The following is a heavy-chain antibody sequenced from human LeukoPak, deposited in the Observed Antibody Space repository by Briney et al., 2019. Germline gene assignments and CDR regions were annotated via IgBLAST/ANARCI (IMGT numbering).Heavy chain of an antibody. D-gene: IGHD6-6*01. CDR2: ISSSSSYI. CDR1: GFTFSSYS. J-gene: IGHJ4*02. Sequence: KPGGSLRLSCAASGFTFSSYSMNWVRQAPGKGLEWVSSISSSSSYIYYADSVKGRFTISRDNAKNSLYLQMNSLRAEDTAVYYCARERAARPQYYFDYWGRGTLVTVSS. CDR3: ARERAARPQYYFDY. V-gene: IGHV3-21*01.